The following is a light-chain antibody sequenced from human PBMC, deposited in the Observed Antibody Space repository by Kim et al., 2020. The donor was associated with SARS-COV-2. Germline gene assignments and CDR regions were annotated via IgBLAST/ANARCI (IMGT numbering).Light chain of an antibody. Sequence: PGERAYLSCRARQSVSSNHLPWDQQQPRHAPRLLCYGPASRATGIPDRFNGSESRPDFTLTITRLGPGDLAVYYGQQYSSSPATLGQGTQVDIK. CDR2: GPA. CDR1: QSVSSNH. CDR3: QQYSSSPAT. J-gene: IGKJ1*01. V-gene: IGKV3-20*01.